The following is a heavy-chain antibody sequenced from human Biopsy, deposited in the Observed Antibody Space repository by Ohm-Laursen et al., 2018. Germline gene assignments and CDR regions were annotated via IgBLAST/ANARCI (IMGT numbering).Heavy chain of an antibody. CDR2: IYSSGSS. Sequence: SQTLSLTCSVSGGSTNDYFWSWIRQPAGETLEWIGRIYSSGSSRYNPSLKSRISMSMDTSNNQFSLTLTSVTAADTAVYYCARTPGKAVAGRFLDLWGRGTLVTVSS. J-gene: IGHJ2*01. CDR1: GGSTNDYF. D-gene: IGHD6-19*01. CDR3: ARTPGKAVAGRFLDL. V-gene: IGHV4-4*07.